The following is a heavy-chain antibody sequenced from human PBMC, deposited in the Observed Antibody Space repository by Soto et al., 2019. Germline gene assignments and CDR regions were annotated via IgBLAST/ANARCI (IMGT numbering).Heavy chain of an antibody. V-gene: IGHV4-59*01. CDR2: IYYSGST. Sequence: PSETLPLTWTVAGGSISSYYLRCIRQPPRKRLESIRHIYYSGSTNYNPSLKSRVTISVDTSKNQFSLTLSPVTASDTAVYYRARQYGYYYDYYMDDWGKGTTVTVSS. D-gene: IGHD2-8*01. CDR1: GGSISSYY. J-gene: IGHJ6*03. CDR3: ARQYGYYYDYYMDD.